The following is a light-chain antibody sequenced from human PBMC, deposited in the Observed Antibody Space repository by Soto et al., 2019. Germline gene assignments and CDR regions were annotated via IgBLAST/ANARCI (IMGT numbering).Light chain of an antibody. V-gene: IGLV1-51*01. J-gene: IGLJ2*01. Sequence: QSVLTQPPSVSASPGEKVTISCSGRTSNIVNNFVSWYRQFPGTAPQLLIHDNNKRPSGIPERFSVSKGGSSATLGITGLQTGDEALYYCGTWDYSLTAFVFGGGTKLTVL. CDR3: GTWDYSLTAFV. CDR2: DNN. CDR1: TSNIVNNF.